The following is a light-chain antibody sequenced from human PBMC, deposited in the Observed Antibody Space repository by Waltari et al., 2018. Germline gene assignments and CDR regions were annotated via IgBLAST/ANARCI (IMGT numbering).Light chain of an antibody. V-gene: IGKV3-11*01. Sequence: EIVLTQSPAPLSLSPGYRATLSCRASQSVSSYLAWYQQKPGQAPRLLIYDASNRATGIPARFSGSGSGTDFTLTISSLEPEDFAVYYCQQRSNWPPFTFGPGTKVDIK. CDR2: DAS. CDR1: QSVSSY. J-gene: IGKJ3*01. CDR3: QQRSNWPPFT.